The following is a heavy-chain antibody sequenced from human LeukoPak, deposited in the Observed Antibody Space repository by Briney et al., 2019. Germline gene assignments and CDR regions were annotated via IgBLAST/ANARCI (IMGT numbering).Heavy chain of an antibody. V-gene: IGHV3-23*01. CDR2: ISGSGGST. J-gene: IGHJ4*02. CDR3: AKTLDSSGWPFFDY. CDR1: GFTFSTYA. D-gene: IGHD6-19*01. Sequence: PGGSLRLSCAASGFTFSTYAMTWVRQAPGKGLEWVSAISGSGGSTYYADSVKGRFTISRDNSKNTLYLEMNSLRAEDTAVYYCAKTLDSSGWPFFDYWGQGTLVTVSS.